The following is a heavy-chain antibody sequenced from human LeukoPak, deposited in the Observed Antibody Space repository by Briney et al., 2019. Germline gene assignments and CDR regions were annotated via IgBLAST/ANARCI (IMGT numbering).Heavy chain of an antibody. CDR2: IYSGGDT. CDR3: ATNAVVVAATGVLDI. J-gene: IGHJ3*02. Sequence: GGSLRLSCAASTTVRSNYMTWVRQAPGKGLEWDSVIYSGGDTYYADSVKGRFTISRDNSQNTLYLQMNGLRVEDTGVYYCATNAVVVAATGVLDIWGQGTMVTVSS. CDR1: TTVRSNY. D-gene: IGHD2-15*01. V-gene: IGHV3-53*05.